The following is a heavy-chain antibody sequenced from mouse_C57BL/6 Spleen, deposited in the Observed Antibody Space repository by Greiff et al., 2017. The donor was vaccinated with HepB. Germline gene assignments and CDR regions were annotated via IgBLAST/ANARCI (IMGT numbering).Heavy chain of an antibody. D-gene: IGHD1-3*01. CDR3: ALQVGMVLYYFDY. CDR2: IDPANGNT. Sequence: VQLKESVAELVRPGASVKLSCTASGFNIKNTYMHWVKQRPEQGLEWIGRIDPANGNTKYAPKFQGKATITADTSSNTAYLQLSSLTSEDTAIYYCALQVGMVLYYFDYWGQGTTLTVSS. CDR1: GFNIKNTY. V-gene: IGHV14-3*01. J-gene: IGHJ2*01.